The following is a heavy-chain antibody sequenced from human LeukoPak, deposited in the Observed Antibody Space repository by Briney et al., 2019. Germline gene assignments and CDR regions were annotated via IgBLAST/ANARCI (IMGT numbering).Heavy chain of an antibody. CDR1: GGSISSSSYY. CDR2: IYYSGST. J-gene: IGHJ4*02. V-gene: IGHV4-39*07. Sequence: SETLSLTCTVSGGSISSSSYYWGWIRQPPGKGLEWIGSIYYSGSTYYNPSLKSRVTISVDTSKNQFSLKLSSVTAADTAVYYCARGDHSSGYYSPYYFDYWGQGTLVTVSS. CDR3: ARGDHSSGYYSPYYFDY. D-gene: IGHD3-22*01.